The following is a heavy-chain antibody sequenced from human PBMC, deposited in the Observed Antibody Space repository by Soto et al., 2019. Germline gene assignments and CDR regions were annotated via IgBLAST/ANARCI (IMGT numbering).Heavy chain of an antibody. CDR3: ARDPPADPLAVAGTD. Sequence: GGSLRLSCAASGFTFSSYAMHWVRQAPGKGLEWVAVISYDGSNKYYADSVKGRFTISRDNSKNTLYLQMNSLRAEDTAVYYCARDPPADPLAVAGTDWGQGTLVTVSS. CDR2: ISYDGSNK. V-gene: IGHV3-30-3*01. D-gene: IGHD6-19*01. J-gene: IGHJ4*02. CDR1: GFTFSSYA.